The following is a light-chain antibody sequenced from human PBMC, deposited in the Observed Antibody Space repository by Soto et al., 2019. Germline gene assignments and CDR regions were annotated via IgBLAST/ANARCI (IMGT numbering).Light chain of an antibody. CDR2: DVS. J-gene: IGLJ1*01. CDR1: SSDVGGYNY. CDR3: CSYAGSYTYV. V-gene: IGLV2-11*01. Sequence: QSALTQPRSVSGSPGQSVTISCTGTSSDVGGYNYVSWYQQHQGKAPKLMIYDVSKRPSGVPDRFSGSKSGNTASLTISGLQADDEADYYCCSYAGSYTYVFGTGTNLTVL.